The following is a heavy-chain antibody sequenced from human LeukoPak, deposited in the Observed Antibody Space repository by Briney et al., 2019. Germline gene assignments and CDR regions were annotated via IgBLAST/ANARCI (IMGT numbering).Heavy chain of an antibody. J-gene: IGHJ4*02. CDR1: GGSISTYY. D-gene: IGHD6-19*01. Sequence: PSETLSLTCTVSGGSISTYYWSWIRQPPGKGLEWIGYVYYSGSTNYNPSLKSRVTISVDTSKNQFSLKLSSVTAADTAMYYCARDRCGSSGCRYFDYWGQGTLVTVSS. CDR3: ARDRCGSSGCRYFDY. CDR2: VYYSGST. V-gene: IGHV4-59*01.